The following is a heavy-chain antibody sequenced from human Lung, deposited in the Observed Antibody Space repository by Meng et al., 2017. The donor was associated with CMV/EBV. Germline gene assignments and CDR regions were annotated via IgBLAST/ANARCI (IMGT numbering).Heavy chain of an antibody. CDR1: NFNSFA. J-gene: IGHJ4*02. Sequence: NFNSFAVNWVRQAPGQGLEWMGGIVPIVGTTNYAQKFRGRVRIIADKATNTVYMELSRLKSEDTAVYFCARVKTMTVVVINGALDSWGPGTLVTVSS. D-gene: IGHD3-22*01. CDR2: IVPIVGTT. V-gene: IGHV1-69*06. CDR3: ARVKTMTVVVINGALDS.